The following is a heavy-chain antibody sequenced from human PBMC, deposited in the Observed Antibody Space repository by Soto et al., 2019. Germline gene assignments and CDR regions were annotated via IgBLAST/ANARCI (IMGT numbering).Heavy chain of an antibody. CDR2: IYYSGST. J-gene: IGHJ3*02. CDR1: GGSISSYY. Sequence: SETLSLTCTVSGGSISSYYWSWIRQPPGKGLEWIGDIYYSGSTNYNPSLKSRVTISVDTSKNQFSLKLSSVTAADTAVYYCARLHDFWSGYKPLESFDIWGQGTMVTVSS. CDR3: ARLHDFWSGYKPLESFDI. D-gene: IGHD3-3*01. V-gene: IGHV4-59*01.